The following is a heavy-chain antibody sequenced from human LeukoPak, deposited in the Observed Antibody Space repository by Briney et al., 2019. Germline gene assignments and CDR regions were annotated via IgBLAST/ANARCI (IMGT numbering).Heavy chain of an antibody. Sequence: GGSLRLSCATSGFTFSTYWMSWVRQAPGKGLEWVANIKQDGSETYYADSVKGRFTIFRDNAKNSLYLQTDSLRVEDTAVYYCANGDGFDYWGQGTLVIVSS. D-gene: IGHD5-24*01. CDR2: IKQDGSET. V-gene: IGHV3-7*01. CDR3: ANGDGFDY. CDR1: GFTFSTYW. J-gene: IGHJ4*02.